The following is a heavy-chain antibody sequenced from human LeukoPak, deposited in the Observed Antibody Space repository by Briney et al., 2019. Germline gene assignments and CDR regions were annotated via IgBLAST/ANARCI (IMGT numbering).Heavy chain of an antibody. CDR1: GGPFSGYF. D-gene: IGHD3-10*01. Sequence: SETLSLTCAVSGGPFSGYFWSWIRQSSGKGLEWIGEIHNSGTTNYNPSLNSRVTISEDTPKNQFYLNLSSVTAADTAVYYCARRYYYNLGSFPFDFWGQGPLVTVSS. CDR2: IHNSGTT. J-gene: IGHJ4*02. V-gene: IGHV4-34*01. CDR3: ARRYYYNLGSFPFDF.